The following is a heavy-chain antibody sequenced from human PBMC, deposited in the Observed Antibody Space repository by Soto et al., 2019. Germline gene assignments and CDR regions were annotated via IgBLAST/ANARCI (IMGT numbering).Heavy chain of an antibody. V-gene: IGHV3-21*04. Sequence: GGSLRLSCAASGFTFTRYSMNWVRQAPGKGLEWVSSISSTTNYIYYADSVKGRFTISRDNSKNTLYLQMNSLRAEDTAVYYCARETMRLGGSFDNWGPGTLVTVSS. CDR3: ARETMRLGGSFDN. J-gene: IGHJ4*01. D-gene: IGHD3-9*01. CDR2: ISSTTNYI. CDR1: GFTFTRYS.